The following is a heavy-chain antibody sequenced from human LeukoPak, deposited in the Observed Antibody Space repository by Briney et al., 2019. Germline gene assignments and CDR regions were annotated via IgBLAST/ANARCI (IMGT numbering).Heavy chain of an antibody. V-gene: IGHV1-2*02. CDR2: INPNSGGT. Sequence: GASVKVSCKASGYTFTGYYMHWVRQAPGQGLEWMGWINPNSGGTNYAQKFQGRVTMTRDTSISTAYMELSRLRSDDTAVYYCARGLRDFWSGYYFDYWGQGTLVTVSS. D-gene: IGHD3-3*01. J-gene: IGHJ4*02. CDR1: GYTFTGYY. CDR3: ARGLRDFWSGYYFDY.